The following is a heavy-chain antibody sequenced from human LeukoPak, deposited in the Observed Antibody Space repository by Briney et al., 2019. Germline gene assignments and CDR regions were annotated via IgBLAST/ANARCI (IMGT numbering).Heavy chain of an antibody. Sequence: SQTLSLTCALSGDSVSTNSATWTWLRQSPSRGLEWLGRTYYRSKWSNDYAVFMKSRITINPDTSKNQFSLHLNSVTPEDTAVYYCARRLTQYDCFDPWGQGILVTVSS. CDR1: GDSVSTNSAT. CDR2: TYYRSKWSN. CDR3: ARRLTQYDCFDP. J-gene: IGHJ5*02. V-gene: IGHV6-1*01. D-gene: IGHD2-2*01.